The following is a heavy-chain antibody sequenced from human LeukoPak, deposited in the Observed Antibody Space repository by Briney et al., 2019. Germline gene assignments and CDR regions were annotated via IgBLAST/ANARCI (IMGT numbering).Heavy chain of an antibody. CDR2: MLIIVDR. V-gene: IGHV4-4*07. J-gene: IGHJ5*02. CDR1: GGSATRFS. D-gene: IGHD6-19*01. Sequence: PPETLSPTSTVSGGSATRFSWSWIRHPAGDLPEWIGRMLIIVDRNYNPSLKSRLSMSLDTSKNQFSLKLSSVTAADAAVYYCARELAVAGTVTHRFDPWGQGTLVTVSS. CDR3: ARELAVAGTVTHRFDP.